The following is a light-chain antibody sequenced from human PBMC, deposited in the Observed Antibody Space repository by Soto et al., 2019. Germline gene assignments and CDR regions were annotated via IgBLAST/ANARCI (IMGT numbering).Light chain of an antibody. CDR3: QQNKDWPGT. CDR2: DAS. Sequence: EIVMTQSPATLSLSPGERVTLSWRASQSVSRYLAWYQQKPGQAPRLLIYDASSRATGIPVRFSGSGSGTEFTLSISSLKSEDFGVYDCQQNKDWPGTFGQGTKVDIK. CDR1: QSVSRY. V-gene: IGKV3-15*01. J-gene: IGKJ1*01.